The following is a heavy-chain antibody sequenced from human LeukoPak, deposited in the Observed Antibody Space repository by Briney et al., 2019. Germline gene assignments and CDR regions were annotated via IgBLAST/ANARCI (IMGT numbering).Heavy chain of an antibody. Sequence: PGGSLRLSCAASGFTFSSYSMNWVRQAPGKGLEWVSYISSSSSTIYYADSVKGRFTISRDNAKNSLYLQMNSLRAEDTAVYYCARGYSGYRYNWNDLPYYFDYWGQGTLVTVSS. CDR3: ARGYSGYRYNWNDLPYYFDY. D-gene: IGHD1-20*01. CDR1: GFTFSSYS. CDR2: ISSSSSTI. V-gene: IGHV3-48*04. J-gene: IGHJ4*02.